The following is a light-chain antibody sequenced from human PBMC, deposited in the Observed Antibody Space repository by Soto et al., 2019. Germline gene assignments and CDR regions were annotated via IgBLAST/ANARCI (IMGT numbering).Light chain of an antibody. J-gene: IGKJ2*01. CDR2: RAS. Sequence: DIQMTQSPSTLSASVGDRVTITCRASQSIRNGLAWYQQKPGKGPNLLIYRASSLESGVPSRFSGSGSGTEFTLTISGLQPDDFATYYCQQDDGYWFTFGQGTKLEIK. CDR3: QQDDGYWFT. V-gene: IGKV1-5*03. CDR1: QSIRNG.